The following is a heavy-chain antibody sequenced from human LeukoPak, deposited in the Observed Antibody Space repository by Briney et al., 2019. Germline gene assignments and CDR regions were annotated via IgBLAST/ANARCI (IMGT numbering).Heavy chain of an antibody. CDR1: GFKFSSYG. Sequence: PGGSLRLSCAASGFKFSSYGMHWVRQAPGKGLEWVAIIWYDGSNKYYADSVKGRFIISRDNSKNTLYLQMNSLRAEDTAVYYCARDPLESAYYHYYYYGMDVWGQGTTVTVSS. J-gene: IGHJ6*02. CDR2: IWYDGSNK. D-gene: IGHD3-22*01. CDR3: ARDPLESAYYHYYYYGMDV. V-gene: IGHV3-33*01.